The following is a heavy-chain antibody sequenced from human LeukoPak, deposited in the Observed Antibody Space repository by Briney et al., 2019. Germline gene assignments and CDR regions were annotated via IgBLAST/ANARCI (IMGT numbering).Heavy chain of an antibody. CDR1: GLTFSSHW. CDR2: ISSRSSYI. Sequence: AGGSLRLSCAASGLTFSSHWMHWVRQAPGKGLEWVSSISSRSSYIYYADSVKGRFTISRDNAKNSLYLQMNSLRAEDTAVYYCASKSGSYQAPIDYWGQGTLVTVSS. V-gene: IGHV3-21*01. D-gene: IGHD1-26*01. CDR3: ASKSGSYQAPIDY. J-gene: IGHJ4*02.